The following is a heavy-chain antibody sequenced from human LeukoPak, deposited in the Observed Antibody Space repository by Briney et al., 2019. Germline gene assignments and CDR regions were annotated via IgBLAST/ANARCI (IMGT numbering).Heavy chain of an antibody. D-gene: IGHD3-10*01. Sequence: GGSLRLSCAASGFSFSSYGMHWVRQAPGKGLEWVAVISYDGSNKYYADSVKGRFTISRDNSKNTLYLQMDSLRAEDTALYYCAKEGRLIGSENYYPFDYWGQGALVTVSS. CDR2: ISYDGSNK. J-gene: IGHJ4*02. CDR3: AKEGRLIGSENYYPFDY. CDR1: GFSFSSYG. V-gene: IGHV3-30*18.